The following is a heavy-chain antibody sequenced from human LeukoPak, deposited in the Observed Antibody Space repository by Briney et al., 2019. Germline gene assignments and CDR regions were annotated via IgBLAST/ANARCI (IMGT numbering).Heavy chain of an antibody. CDR3: ARDRGSGWYYFDY. CDR1: GFTFSSYW. J-gene: IGHJ4*02. Sequence: PGGSLRLSCAASGFTFSSYWMHWVRQAPGKGLVWVSRINSDGSSTTYADSVKGRFTISRDNAKNTLYLQMNSLRAEDTAVYYCARDRGSGWYYFDYWGQGTLATVSS. CDR2: INSDGSST. D-gene: IGHD6-19*01. V-gene: IGHV3-74*01.